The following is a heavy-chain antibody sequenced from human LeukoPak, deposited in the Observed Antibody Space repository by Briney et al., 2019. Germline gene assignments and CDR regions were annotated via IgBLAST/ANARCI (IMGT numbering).Heavy chain of an antibody. CDR2: ISGSGGIT. Sequence: GGSLRLSCAASGFTFSNFAMNWVRQAPGKGLEWVSTISGSGGITYYADSVKGRFTISRDNSKDTLYLQMDSLRAGDTAVYYCAKDPIFSGSYGVFDSWGQGTLVTVSS. CDR3: AKDPIFSGSYGVFDS. V-gene: IGHV3-23*01. D-gene: IGHD1-26*01. CDR1: GFTFSNFA. J-gene: IGHJ4*02.